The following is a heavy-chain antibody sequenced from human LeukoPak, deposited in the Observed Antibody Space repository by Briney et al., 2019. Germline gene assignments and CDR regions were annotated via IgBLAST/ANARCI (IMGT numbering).Heavy chain of an antibody. CDR1: GYTFTGYY. D-gene: IGHD3-10*01. CDR3: ARGVGSGWYFDF. CDR2: IDPNSGGT. Sequence: ASVKVSCKASGYTFTGYYMHWVRQAPAQGLEWMGWIDPNSGGTNYAKNFQGRVTMTRDTSITTAYMELSGLRSDDTAVYYCARGVGSGWYFDFWGRGTLVTVSS. J-gene: IGHJ2*01. V-gene: IGHV1-2*02.